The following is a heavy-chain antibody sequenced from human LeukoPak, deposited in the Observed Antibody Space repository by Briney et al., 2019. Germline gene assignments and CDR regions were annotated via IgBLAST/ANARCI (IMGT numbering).Heavy chain of an antibody. CDR3: AKDYFPYGDFPHWYFDL. CDR2: ISWNSGSI. CDR1: GFTFDDYA. D-gene: IGHD4-17*01. J-gene: IGHJ2*01. V-gene: IGHV3-9*01. Sequence: GGSLRLSCAASGFTFDDYAMHWVRHAPGKGLEWVSGISWNSGSIGYADSVKGRFTISRDNAKNSLYLQMNSLRAEDTALYYCAKDYFPYGDFPHWYFDLWGRGTLVTVSS.